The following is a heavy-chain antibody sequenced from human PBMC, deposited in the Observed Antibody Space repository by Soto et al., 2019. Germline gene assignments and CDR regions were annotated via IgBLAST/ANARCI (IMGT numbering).Heavy chain of an antibody. J-gene: IGHJ5*02. V-gene: IGHV1-69*10. Sequence: SVKVFCKASGGTSRSLSITWVRQTPGQGIEWMGGITPLFGITSYTQKFQGRLTITADKSTGTAYLELSSLRSEDTAVYYCARDTHSAGGWFDTWGRGTLITVSS. D-gene: IGHD2-15*01. CDR1: GGTSRSLS. CDR3: ARDTHSAGGWFDT. CDR2: ITPLFGIT.